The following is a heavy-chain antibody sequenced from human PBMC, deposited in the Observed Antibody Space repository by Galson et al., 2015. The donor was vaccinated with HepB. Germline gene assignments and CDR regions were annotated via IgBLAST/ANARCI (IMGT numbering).Heavy chain of an antibody. Sequence: LRLSCAASGFTFSSYWMSWVRQAPGKGLEWVANLKQDGSEKYYVDSVKGRFTISRDNDKKSLYLQMNNLRAEDTAVYYCARDYDPAARPLLYFDLWGRGTLVTVSS. CDR1: GFTFSSYW. CDR2: LKQDGSEK. J-gene: IGHJ2*01. CDR3: ARDYDPAARPLLYFDL. V-gene: IGHV3-7*01. D-gene: IGHD3-3*01.